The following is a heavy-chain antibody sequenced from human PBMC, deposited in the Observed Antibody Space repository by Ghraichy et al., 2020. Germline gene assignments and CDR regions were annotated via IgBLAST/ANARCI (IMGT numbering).Heavy chain of an antibody. CDR1: GFTFSTFS. CDR3: ARDKGWGKMEVTHFDK. D-gene: IGHD3-16*01. V-gene: IGHV3-30*04. Sequence: GGSLRLSCTASGFTFSTFSMHWVRQAPGKGLEWVALISYDGRNKNYADSVKGRFTISRDNSVDTLYLQMNSLTTDDTAVYYCARDKGWGKMEVTHFDKWGQGTLVTVSS. CDR2: ISYDGRNK. J-gene: IGHJ4*02.